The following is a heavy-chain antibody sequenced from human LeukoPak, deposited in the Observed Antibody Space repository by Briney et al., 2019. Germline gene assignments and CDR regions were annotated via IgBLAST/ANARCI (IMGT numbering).Heavy chain of an antibody. J-gene: IGHJ6*03. V-gene: IGHV4-39*01. CDR1: GGSISSGSYY. Sequence: SETLSLTCTVSGGSISSGSYYWGWIRQPPGKGLEWIGSIYYRGSTYYNPSLKSRVTISVDTSKNQFSLKLSSVTAADTAVYYCARTTMVRGTYYMDVWGKGTTVTVSS. CDR3: ARTTMVRGTYYMDV. CDR2: IYYRGST. D-gene: IGHD3-10*01.